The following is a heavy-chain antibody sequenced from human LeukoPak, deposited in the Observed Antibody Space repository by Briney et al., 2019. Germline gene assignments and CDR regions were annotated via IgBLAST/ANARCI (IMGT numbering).Heavy chain of an antibody. V-gene: IGHV3-74*01. CDR3: ARERILCSRYCLDY. D-gene: IGHD2-15*01. CDR1: GFTLSSYA. CDR2: INSDGSST. Sequence: GGSLRLSCAASGFTLSSYAMSWVRQAPGKGLVWLSRINSDGSSTSYADSVKGRFTISRDNAKNTLYLQMNSLRAEDTAVYYCARERILCSRYCLDYWGQGTLVTVSS. J-gene: IGHJ4*02.